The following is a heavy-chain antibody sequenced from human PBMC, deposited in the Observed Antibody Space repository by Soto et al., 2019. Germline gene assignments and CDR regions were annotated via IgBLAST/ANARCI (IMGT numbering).Heavy chain of an antibody. V-gene: IGHV3-23*01. CDR2: ISGSDEST. J-gene: IGHJ4*02. Sequence: EVQLLESGGGLVQPGESLRLSCAASGFTFSSYAMSWVRQAPGKGLEWVSVISGSDESTYYADSVKGRFTISRDKSKNTLYLQITGLKAEDTAVYSGAKRSSSTTFDYWGQGTLVTFS. CDR3: AKRSSSTTFDY. CDR1: GFTFSSYA. D-gene: IGHD6-6*01.